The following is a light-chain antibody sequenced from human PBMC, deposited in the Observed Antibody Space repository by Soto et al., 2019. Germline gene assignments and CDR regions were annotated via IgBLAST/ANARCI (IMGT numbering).Light chain of an antibody. CDR1: QSVSSSY. V-gene: IGKV3-20*01. CDR3: QQYNKWPLT. CDR2: GAS. Sequence: EIVLTQSPGTLSLSPGERATLSCRASQSVSSSYLAWYQQKPGQAPRLLIYGASSRATGIPDRFSGSGSGTDFTLTISSLQSEDFAVYYCQQYNKWPLTFGQGTKWIS. J-gene: IGKJ1*01.